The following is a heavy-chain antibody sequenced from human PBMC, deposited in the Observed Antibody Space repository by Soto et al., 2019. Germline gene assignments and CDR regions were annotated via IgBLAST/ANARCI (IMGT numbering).Heavy chain of an antibody. CDR2: IYYSGST. D-gene: IGHD3-16*01. J-gene: IGHJ3*02. V-gene: IGHV4-59*01. CDR1: GGSISSYY. CDR3: ARRGWYDYIWGSSNAFDI. Sequence: PSETLSLTCTVSGGSISSYYWSWIRQPPGKGLEWIGYIYYSGSTNYNPSLKSRVTISVDTSKNQFSLKLSSVTAADTAVYYCARRGWYDYIWGSSNAFDIWGQGTMVTVSS.